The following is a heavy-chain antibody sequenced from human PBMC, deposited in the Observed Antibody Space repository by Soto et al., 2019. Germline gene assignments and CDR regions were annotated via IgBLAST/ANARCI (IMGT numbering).Heavy chain of an antibody. CDR2: ISAYNGNT. CDR3: ARDLGGYYYDSSGPDAFDI. CDR1: CYTFTSYG. Sequence: SVKVSFKASCYTFTSYGISWVRQAPGQGLEWMGWISAYNGNTNYAQKLQGRVTMTTDTSTSTAYMELRSLRSDDTAVYYCARDLGGYYYDSSGPDAFDIWGQGTMVTVS. V-gene: IGHV1-18*01. J-gene: IGHJ3*02. D-gene: IGHD3-22*01.